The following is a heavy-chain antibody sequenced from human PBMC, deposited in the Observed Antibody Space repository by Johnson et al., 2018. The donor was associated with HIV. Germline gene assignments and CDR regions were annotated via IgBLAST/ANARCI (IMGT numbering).Heavy chain of an antibody. D-gene: IGHD6-19*01. CDR1: GFTFSSYD. J-gene: IGHJ3*02. Sequence: MQLVESGGGLVQPGGSLRLSCAASGFTFSSYDMHWVRQTTGKGLEWVSAIGTAGDAYYPGSVKGRFTISRENAKNTLYLQMNSLRAEDTAVYYCAKFAVAGFDIWGQGTMVTVSS. V-gene: IGHV3-13*01. CDR3: AKFAVAGFDI. CDR2: IGTAGDA.